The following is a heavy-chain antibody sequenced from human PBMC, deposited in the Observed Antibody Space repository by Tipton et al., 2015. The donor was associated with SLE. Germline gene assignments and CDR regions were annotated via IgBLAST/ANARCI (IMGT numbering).Heavy chain of an antibody. J-gene: IGHJ3*02. V-gene: IGHV4-30-2*03. CDR2: IYHSGST. D-gene: IGHD3-22*01. CDR1: GGSISSGGYS. Sequence: TLSLTCAVSGGSISSGGYSWSWIRQPPGKGLEWIGSIYHSGSTYYNPSLKSRVTISVDTSKNQFSLKLSSVTAADTAVYYCAHDRSGYYYNDAFDIWGQGTMVTVSS. CDR3: AHDRSGYYYNDAFDI.